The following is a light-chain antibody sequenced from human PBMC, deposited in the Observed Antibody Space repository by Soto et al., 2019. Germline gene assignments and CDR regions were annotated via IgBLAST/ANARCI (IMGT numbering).Light chain of an antibody. CDR2: AAS. Sequence: IQLTQSPSSLSASVGDRVTITCRASQGISSYLAWYHQIPGKAPKLLIYAASTLESGVPSRFSGSGSGTDFTLTISSLQPEDFATYYCQQLNSFPLTLGGGTKVEFK. CDR3: QQLNSFPLT. CDR1: QGISSY. J-gene: IGKJ4*01. V-gene: IGKV1-9*01.